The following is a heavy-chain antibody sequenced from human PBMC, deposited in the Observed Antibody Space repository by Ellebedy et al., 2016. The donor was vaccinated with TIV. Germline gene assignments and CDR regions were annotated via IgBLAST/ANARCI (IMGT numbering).Heavy chain of an antibody. CDR3: ATSEGAAADPPRDYGMDV. D-gene: IGHD6-13*01. Sequence: SVKVSXXASGGTFSSYAISWVRQAPGQGLEWMGGIIPIFGTANYAQKFQGRVTITADESTSTAYMELSSLRSEDTAVYYCATSEGAAADPPRDYGMDVWGQGTTVTVSS. V-gene: IGHV1-69*13. CDR1: GGTFSSYA. J-gene: IGHJ6*02. CDR2: IIPIFGTA.